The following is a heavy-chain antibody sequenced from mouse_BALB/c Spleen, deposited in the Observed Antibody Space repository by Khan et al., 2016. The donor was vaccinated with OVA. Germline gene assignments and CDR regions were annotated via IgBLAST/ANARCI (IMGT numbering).Heavy chain of an antibody. CDR2: IYPGDGRT. Sequence: QVQLQQSGAELVNPGTSVKLSCKASGYTFTNYWVHWVRQRPGQGLEWIGEIYPGDGRTIYNEKFKHKSTLTVDRSSSTAYMQLSSLTSEDSAVNYCARNAYYDNYFDAWGQGTTLTVSS. D-gene: IGHD2-4*01. CDR1: GYTFTNYW. V-gene: IGHV1S81*02. CDR3: ARNAYYDNYFDA. J-gene: IGHJ2*01.